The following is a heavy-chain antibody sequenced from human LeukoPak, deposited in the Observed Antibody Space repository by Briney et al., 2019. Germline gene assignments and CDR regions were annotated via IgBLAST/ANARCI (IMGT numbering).Heavy chain of an antibody. Sequence: GASVKVSCKASVYTFTGYYMHWVRQAPGQGLEWMGWINPNSGGTNYAQKFQGRVTMTRDTSISTAYMELSRLRSDDTAVYYCARDASSSWYGNWFDPWGQGTLVTVSS. V-gene: IGHV1-2*02. CDR1: VYTFTGYY. D-gene: IGHD6-13*01. CDR3: ARDASSSWYGNWFDP. J-gene: IGHJ5*02. CDR2: INPNSGGT.